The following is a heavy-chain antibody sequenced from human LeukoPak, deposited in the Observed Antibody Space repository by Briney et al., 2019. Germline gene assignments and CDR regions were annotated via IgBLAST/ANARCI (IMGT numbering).Heavy chain of an antibody. CDR1: GFTFSSYA. CDR2: ISYDGSNK. V-gene: IGHV3-30-3*02. CDR3: AKTPRGDG. Sequence: GRSLRLSCAASGFTFSSYAMHWVRQAPGKGLEWVAVISYDGSNKYYADSVKGRFTISRDNSKNTLYLQMNSLRAEDTAVYYCAKTPRGDGWGQGTTVTVSS. J-gene: IGHJ6*02. D-gene: IGHD3-10*01.